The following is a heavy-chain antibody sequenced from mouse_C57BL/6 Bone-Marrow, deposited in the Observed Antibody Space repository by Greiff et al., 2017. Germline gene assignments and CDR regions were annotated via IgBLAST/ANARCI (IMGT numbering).Heavy chain of an antibody. V-gene: IGHV1-59*01. J-gene: IGHJ3*01. CDR1: GYTFTSYW. CDR2: IDPSDSYT. CDR3: ARRRLRRGGFAY. Sequence: VQLQQPGAELVRPGTSVKLSCKASGYTFTSYWMHWVKQRPGQGLEWIGVIDPSDSYTNYNQKLKGKATLTVDTSSSTAYLQLSSLTSEDSAVYYCARRRLRRGGFAYWGQGTLVTVSA. D-gene: IGHD2-4*01.